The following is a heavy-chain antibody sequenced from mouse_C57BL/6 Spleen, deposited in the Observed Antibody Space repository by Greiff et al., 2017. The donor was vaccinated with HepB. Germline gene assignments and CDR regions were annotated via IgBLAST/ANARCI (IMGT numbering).Heavy chain of an antibody. Sequence: VQLQQSGAELVKPGASVKISCKASGSAFSSYWMNWVKQRPGKGLEWIGQIYPGDGDTNYNGKFKGKATLTADQSSSKAYMQLSSRTSEDSAVYFCSRSDSNYEGFDYWGQGTTLTVSS. V-gene: IGHV1-80*01. J-gene: IGHJ2*01. CDR2: IYPGDGDT. CDR1: GSAFSSYW. D-gene: IGHD2-5*01. CDR3: SRSDSNYEGFDY.